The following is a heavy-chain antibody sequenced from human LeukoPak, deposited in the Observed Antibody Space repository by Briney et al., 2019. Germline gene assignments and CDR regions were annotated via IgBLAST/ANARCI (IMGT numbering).Heavy chain of an antibody. CDR2: VSGSGSST. J-gene: IGHJ4*02. Sequence: PGGSLRLSCAAPGFTFSDYYMSWVRQAPGQGLEWVSAVSGSGSSTWLSDSVKGRFIISRDNSQNTVYLQLNSLRDEDTAVYYCAKGVSGWPYYFDYWGQGTLVTVSS. CDR3: AKGVSGWPYYFDY. D-gene: IGHD6-19*01. CDR1: GFTFSDYY. V-gene: IGHV3-23*01.